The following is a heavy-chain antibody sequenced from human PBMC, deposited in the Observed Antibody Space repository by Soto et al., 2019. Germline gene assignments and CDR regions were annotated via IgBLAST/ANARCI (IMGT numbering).Heavy chain of an antibody. J-gene: IGHJ5*02. CDR2: IYYSGST. D-gene: IGHD2-2*01. V-gene: IGHV4-31*03. CDR1: GGSISSGGYY. CDR3: ARVIVIVVVPAAMGPFDP. Sequence: QVQLQESGPGLVKPSQTLSLTCTVSGGSISSGGYYWSWIRQHPGKGLEWIGYIYYSGSTYYNPSLKRRVTIAVDTSKNHFSLKLSSVAAAHTAVYYYARVIVIVVVPAAMGPFDPWGQGTLVTVSS.